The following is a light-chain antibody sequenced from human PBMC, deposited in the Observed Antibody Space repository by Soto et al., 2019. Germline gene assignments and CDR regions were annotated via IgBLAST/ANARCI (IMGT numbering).Light chain of an antibody. CDR1: SSGIGTYNY. CDR2: EVN. Sequence: QSVLTQPASVSGSPGQSITISCSETSSGIGTYNYVSWYQLHPGKVPKLIIYEVNNRPSGISPRFSGSKSGKTASLTISGLQAEDEADYHCCSYAGSSAYVLFGGGTKLTVL. CDR3: CSYAGSSAYVL. V-gene: IGLV2-23*02. J-gene: IGLJ3*02.